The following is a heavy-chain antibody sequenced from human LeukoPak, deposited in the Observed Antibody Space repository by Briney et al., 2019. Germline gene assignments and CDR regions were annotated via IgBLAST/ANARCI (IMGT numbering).Heavy chain of an antibody. Sequence: GGSLRLSCAASGSTFSSYSMNWVRQAPGKGLEWVSSISSSSSYIYYADSVRGRFTISRDNAKNSLYLQMNSLRAEDTAVYYCAREYGGNSEPNWFDPWGQGTLVTVSS. V-gene: IGHV3-21*01. J-gene: IGHJ5*02. CDR2: ISSSSSYI. CDR1: GSTFSSYS. CDR3: AREYGGNSEPNWFDP. D-gene: IGHD4-23*01.